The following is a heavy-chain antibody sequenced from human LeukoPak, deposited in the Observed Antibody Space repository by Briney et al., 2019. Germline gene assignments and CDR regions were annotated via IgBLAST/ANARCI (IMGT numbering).Heavy chain of an antibody. D-gene: IGHD2-2*02. CDR1: GYTFTSYG. Sequence: ASVKVSCKASGYTFTSYGISWVRQAPGQGLEWMGWISAYNGNTNYAQKLQGRVTITADESTSTAYMELSSLRSEDTAVYYCARTIVVVPAAIHYYYYMDVWGKGTTVTVSS. CDR2: ISAYNGNT. J-gene: IGHJ6*03. V-gene: IGHV1-18*01. CDR3: ARTIVVVPAAIHYYYYMDV.